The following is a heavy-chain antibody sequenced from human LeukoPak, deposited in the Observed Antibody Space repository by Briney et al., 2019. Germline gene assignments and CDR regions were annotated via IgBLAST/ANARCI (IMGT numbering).Heavy chain of an antibody. D-gene: IGHD1-26*01. CDR1: GXPFXSYS. CDR3: AREGELLPFDY. J-gene: IGHJ4*02. Sequence: GXXLRLSCAASGXPFXSYSMNWVRQAPGKGLEWVSSISSSSSYIYYADSVKGQFTISRDNAKNSLYLQMNSLRAEDTAVYYCAREGELLPFDYWGQGTLVTVSS. V-gene: IGHV3-21*01. CDR2: ISSSSSYI.